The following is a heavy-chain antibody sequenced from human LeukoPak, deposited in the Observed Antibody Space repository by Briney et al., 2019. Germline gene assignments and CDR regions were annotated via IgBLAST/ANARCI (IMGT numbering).Heavy chain of an antibody. CDR3: ARDKGDIVVVPAAFYYYYYMDV. Sequence: PGGSLRLSCAASGFTFSDYSMNWVRQTPRKGLEWVSCISGSGSYIYYADSVKGRFTISRDNAKNSLYLQMNSLRAEDTAVYYCARDKGDIVVVPAAFYYYYYMDVWGKGTTVTISS. CDR1: GFTFSDYS. CDR2: ISGSGSYI. V-gene: IGHV3-21*01. D-gene: IGHD2-2*01. J-gene: IGHJ6*03.